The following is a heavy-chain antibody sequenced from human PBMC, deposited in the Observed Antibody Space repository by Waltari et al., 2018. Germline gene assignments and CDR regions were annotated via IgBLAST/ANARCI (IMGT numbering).Heavy chain of an antibody. CDR1: GWSFSGYY. V-gene: IGHV4-34*01. CDR2: IDHRGSS. D-gene: IGHD3-10*01. J-gene: IGHJ6*02. CDR3: ARGNVGRYFGDSKGSYYGMDV. Sequence: QVQLQQWGAGLLKPSETLSLTCAVYGWSFSGYYWSWVRQTPGKGLEWIGEIDHRGSSNYNPSLKSRVTVSVDASKKQFSLKLSSVTAADTAVYYCARGNVGRYFGDSKGSYYGMDVWGQGTTVTVSS.